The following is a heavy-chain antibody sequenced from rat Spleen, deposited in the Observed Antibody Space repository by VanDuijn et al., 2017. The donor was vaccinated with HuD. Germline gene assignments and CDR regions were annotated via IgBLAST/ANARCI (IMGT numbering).Heavy chain of an antibody. J-gene: IGHJ3*01. CDR1: GFTFSDYY. V-gene: IGHV5-22*01. Sequence: EVQLVESGGGLVQPGRSLKLSCAVSGFTFSDYYMAWVRQAPNKGLEWVASICYEGSSTYYGDSVKGRFTISRDNAKSTLYLQMNSLRSEDTATYYCARHGLGSWYFDFWGQGTLVTVSS. CDR2: ICYEGSST. D-gene: IGHD5-1*01. CDR3: ARHGLGSWYFDF.